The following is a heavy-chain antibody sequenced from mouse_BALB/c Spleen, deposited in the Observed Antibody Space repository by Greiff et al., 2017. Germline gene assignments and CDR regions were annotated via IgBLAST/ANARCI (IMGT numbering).Heavy chain of an antibody. CDR2: ISTYYGDA. CDR1: GYTFTDYA. CDR3: ARGEISYGYLFDY. Sequence: VQLQQSGAELVRPGVSVKISCKGSGYTFTDYAMHWVKQSHAKSLEWIGVISTYYGDASYNQKFKGKATMTVDKSSSTAYMELVRLTSEDSAIYYCARGEISYGYLFDYWGQGTTLTVSS. D-gene: IGHD2-2*01. J-gene: IGHJ2*01. V-gene: IGHV1S137*01.